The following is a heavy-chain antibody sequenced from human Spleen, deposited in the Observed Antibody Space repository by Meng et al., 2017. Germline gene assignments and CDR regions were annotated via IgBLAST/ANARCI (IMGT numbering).Heavy chain of an antibody. CDR1: GFTLSNYA. J-gene: IGHJ4*02. D-gene: IGHD3-22*01. CDR2: TTGSGGRT. V-gene: IGHV3-23*01. Sequence: GESLKISCAASGFTLSNYAMSWVRQAPGKGLEWVSATTGSGGRTFYADSVKGRFTISRDNSKNTVYLQMNNLRAEDTAAYYCAKGSGWYYDSGGYVDYWGQGTLVTVSS. CDR3: AKGSGWYYDSGGYVDY.